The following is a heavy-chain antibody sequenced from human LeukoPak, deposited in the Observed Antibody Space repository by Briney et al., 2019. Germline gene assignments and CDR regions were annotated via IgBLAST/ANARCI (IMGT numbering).Heavy chain of an antibody. CDR2: VYTSGIT. CDR1: GGFINSYY. V-gene: IGHV4-4*07. Sequence: TSETLSLTCTVSGGFINSYYWSWIRQPAGKGLEWIGRVYTSGITNYNPSLKGRITMSVDTSKNQFSLKLTSVTAADTAVYYCARHNGFDRGYYYMDVWGKGTTVTVSS. J-gene: IGHJ6*03. D-gene: IGHD3-9*01. CDR3: ARHNGFDRGYYYMDV.